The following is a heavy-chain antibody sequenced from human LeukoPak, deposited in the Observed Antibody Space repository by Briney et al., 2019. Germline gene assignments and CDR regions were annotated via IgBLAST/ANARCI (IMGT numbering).Heavy chain of an antibody. Sequence: TXTVSGGSISSSSYYWGWVRQPPGKGLEWIGSIYYSGSTYYNPSVKSRVTISVNTSKNEFSLKLSSVTAADTAVYYCARLAVVIRGVYNWFDPWGQGTLVTVSS. CDR1: GGSISSSSYY. J-gene: IGHJ5*02. D-gene: IGHD3-22*01. CDR3: ARLAVVIRGVYNWFDP. CDR2: IYYSGST. V-gene: IGHV4-39*01.